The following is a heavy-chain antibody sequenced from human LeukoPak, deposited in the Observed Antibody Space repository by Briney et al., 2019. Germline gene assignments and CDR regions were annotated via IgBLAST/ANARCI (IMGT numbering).Heavy chain of an antibody. CDR2: IYHSGST. V-gene: IGHV4-38-2*02. CDR3: ARDFGTGTDFNWFDP. D-gene: IGHD3/OR15-3a*01. J-gene: IGHJ5*02. Sequence: KSSETLSLTCTVSGYSISSGYYWGWIRQPPGKGLEWIGSIYHSGSTYYNPSLKSPVTISVDTSKNQFSLKLSSVTAADTAVYYCARDFGTGTDFNWFDPWGQGTLVTVSS. CDR1: GYSISSGYY.